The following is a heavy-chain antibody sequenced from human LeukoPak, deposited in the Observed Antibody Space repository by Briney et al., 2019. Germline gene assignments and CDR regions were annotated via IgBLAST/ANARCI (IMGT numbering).Heavy chain of an antibody. Sequence: GGSLRLSCAASGFTFSGSAMHWVRQASGKGLEWVGRIRSIANSYATAYAASVKGRFTISRDDSKNTAYLQMNSLKTEDTAVYYCTSHGRDYYYYMDVWGKGTTVTVSS. CDR3: TSHGRDYYYYMDV. CDR2: IRSIANSYAT. J-gene: IGHJ6*03. D-gene: IGHD1-26*01. V-gene: IGHV3-73*01. CDR1: GFTFSGSA.